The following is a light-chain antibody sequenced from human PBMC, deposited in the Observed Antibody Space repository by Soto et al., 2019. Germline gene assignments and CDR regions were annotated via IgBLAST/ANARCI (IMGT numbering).Light chain of an antibody. Sequence: ILLSQSPGTRSLSPWQGTTLSCRARQSVSSNLAWHQQTPGQAPSLLISGASTRATGTPARFSGSGSATEFTLTISSLQPEDFATYYCQQSYSTPQTFGQGTKVDIK. J-gene: IGKJ1*01. CDR2: GAS. V-gene: IGKV3-15*01. CDR1: QSVSSN. CDR3: QQSYSTPQT.